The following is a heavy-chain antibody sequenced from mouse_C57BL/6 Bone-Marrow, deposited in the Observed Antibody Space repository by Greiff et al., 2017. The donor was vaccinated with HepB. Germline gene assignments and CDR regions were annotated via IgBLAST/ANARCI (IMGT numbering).Heavy chain of an antibody. J-gene: IGHJ1*03. Sequence: VQLQQPGAELVRPGSSVKLSCKASGYTFTSYWMHWVKQRPIQGLEWIGNIDPSDSETHYNQKFKDKATLTVDKSSSTAYMQLSILTSEDSAVYYCAREDTTVVDWYFDVWGTGTTVTVSS. V-gene: IGHV1-52*01. CDR3: AREDTTVVDWYFDV. CDR2: IDPSDSET. D-gene: IGHD1-1*01. CDR1: GYTFTSYW.